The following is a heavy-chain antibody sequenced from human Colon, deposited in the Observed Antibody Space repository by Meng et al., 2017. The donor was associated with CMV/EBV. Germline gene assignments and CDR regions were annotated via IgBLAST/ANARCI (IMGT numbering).Heavy chain of an antibody. J-gene: IGHJ4*02. Sequence: PGKVKPAGSFALSCPFSVASIKRFSYWAWLRQPPGRGLEGIGSVQYSGNTYYSPSLKSRITVSIDKSKNQFSLRLTSVTAADTALYYCARPFPSIVSPRLDPFGDWGRGTLVTVSS. CDR2: VQYSGNT. V-gene: IGHV4-39*01. CDR1: VASIKRFSY. D-gene: IGHD5/OR15-5a*01. CDR3: ARPFPSIVSPRLDPFGD.